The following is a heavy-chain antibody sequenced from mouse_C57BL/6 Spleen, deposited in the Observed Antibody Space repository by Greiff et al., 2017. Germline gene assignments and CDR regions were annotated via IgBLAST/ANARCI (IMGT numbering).Heavy chain of an antibody. CDR3: ARPITTVVASMDY. Sequence: VQLVESGAELARPGASVKLSCKASGYTFTSYGISWVKQRTGQGLEWIGWIYPRDGSTKYNEKFKGKATLTVDTSSSTAYMELHSLTSEDSAVYFCARPITTVVASMDYWGQGTSVTVSS. CDR2: IYPRDGST. V-gene: IGHV1-85*01. D-gene: IGHD1-1*01. J-gene: IGHJ4*01. CDR1: GYTFTSYG.